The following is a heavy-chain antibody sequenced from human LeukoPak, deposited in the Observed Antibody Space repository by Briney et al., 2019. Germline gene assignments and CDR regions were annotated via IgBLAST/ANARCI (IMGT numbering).Heavy chain of an antibody. CDR3: AKGYSVAGTSY. CDR2: ISGSGGST. Sequence: GGSLRLSCAASGFTFSSYAMSWVRQAPGKGLEWVSAISGSGGSTYYADSAKGRFTISRDNSKNTLYLQMNSLRAEDTAVYYCAKGYSVAGTSYWGQGTLVTVSS. D-gene: IGHD6-19*01. V-gene: IGHV3-23*01. CDR1: GFTFSSYA. J-gene: IGHJ4*02.